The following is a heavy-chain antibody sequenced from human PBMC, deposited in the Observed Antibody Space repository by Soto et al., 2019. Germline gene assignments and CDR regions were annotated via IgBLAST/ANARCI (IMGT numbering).Heavy chain of an antibody. D-gene: IGHD5-18*01. Sequence: ASVKVSCKASGYTFTGYYMHWVRQARGQGLEWMGWINPNSGGTNYAQKFQGRVTMTRDTSISTAYMELSRLRSDDTAVYYCARDTAGGYSYGIDAFDIWGQGTMVTVSS. CDR1: GYTFTGYY. J-gene: IGHJ3*02. CDR2: INPNSGGT. CDR3: ARDTAGGYSYGIDAFDI. V-gene: IGHV1-2*02.